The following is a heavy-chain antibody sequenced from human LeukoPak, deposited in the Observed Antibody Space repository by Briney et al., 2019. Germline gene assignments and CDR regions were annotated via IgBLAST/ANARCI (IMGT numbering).Heavy chain of an antibody. J-gene: IGHJ3*02. V-gene: IGHV3-30*14. CDR3: ARGRVAVDAFDI. Sequence: GGSLRLSCAASGFTFSSYAMHWVRQAPGKGLEWVAVISYDGSNKYYADSVKGRFTISRDNSKNTLYLQMNSLRAEDTAVYYCARGRVAVDAFDIWGQGTMVTVSS. CDR2: ISYDGSNK. D-gene: IGHD6-19*01. CDR1: GFTFSSYA.